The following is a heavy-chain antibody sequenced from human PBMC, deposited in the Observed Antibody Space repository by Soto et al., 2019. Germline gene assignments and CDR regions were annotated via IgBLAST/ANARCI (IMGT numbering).Heavy chain of an antibody. Sequence: FLRLSCAASGFTFSSYGMHWVRQAPGKGLEWVAVISYDGGNKYYADSVKGRFTISRDNSKNTLYLQMNSLRAEDTAVYYCAKARGSGSYWHYYYYGMDVWGQGTTVTVSS. J-gene: IGHJ6*02. CDR3: AKARGSGSYWHYYYYGMDV. D-gene: IGHD1-26*01. CDR2: ISYDGGNK. V-gene: IGHV3-30*18. CDR1: GFTFSSYG.